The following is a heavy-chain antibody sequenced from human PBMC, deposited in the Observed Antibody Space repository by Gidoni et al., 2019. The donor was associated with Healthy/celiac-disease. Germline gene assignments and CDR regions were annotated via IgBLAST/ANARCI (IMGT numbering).Heavy chain of an antibody. CDR2: IKSKTDGGTT. V-gene: IGHV3-15*01. CDR3: TTHNYIAAAGPRCY. Sequence: EVQLVESGGGLEKPGGSLRRSGAASGFTFSNAWMSWVRQAPGKGLEWVCRIKSKTDGGTTDYAAPVKGRFTISRDDSKNTLYLQMNSLKPEDTAVYYCTTHNYIAAAGPRCYWGQGTLVTVSS. D-gene: IGHD6-13*01. J-gene: IGHJ4*02. CDR1: GFTFSNAW.